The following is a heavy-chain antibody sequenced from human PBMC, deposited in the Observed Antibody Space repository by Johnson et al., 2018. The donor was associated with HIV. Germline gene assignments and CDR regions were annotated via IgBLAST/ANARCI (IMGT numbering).Heavy chain of an antibody. D-gene: IGHD5-24*01. J-gene: IGHJ3*02. CDR3: ARDRGRWLQFFPTPDAFAI. Sequence: QVQLVESGGGVVQPGRSLRLSCAASGFTFRSYAMHWVRQAPGKGLEWVAVISYDGSNKYYADSVKGRFTISRDNSKNTLYLQMNSLRAEDTAVYYCARDRGRWLQFFPTPDAFAIWGQGTMVTVSS. CDR2: ISYDGSNK. CDR1: GFTFRSYA. V-gene: IGHV3-30*04.